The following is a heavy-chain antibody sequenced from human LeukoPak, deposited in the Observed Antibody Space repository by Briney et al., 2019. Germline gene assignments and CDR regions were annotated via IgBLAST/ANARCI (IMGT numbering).Heavy chain of an antibody. CDR2: IYYSGSP. D-gene: IGHD4-17*01. CDR3: ARGLTSYGDYEY. CDR1: GVSIRSAGYS. V-gene: IGHV4-31*11. J-gene: IGHJ4*02. Sequence: SETLSLTCAVSGVSIRSAGYSYYWIRQYSGKGLEWIGHIYYSGSPSYNPSLKSRVTISVDTSKNQFSLKLSSVTAADTAVYCCARGLTSYGDYEYWGQGTLVTVSS.